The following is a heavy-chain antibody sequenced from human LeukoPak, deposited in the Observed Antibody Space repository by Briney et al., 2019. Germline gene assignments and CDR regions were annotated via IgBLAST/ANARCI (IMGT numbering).Heavy chain of an antibody. J-gene: IGHJ6*03. V-gene: IGHV3-9*01. CDR2: ISWNSGNI. CDR1: GFTFDDYA. Sequence: QTGGSLRLSCAASGFTFDDYAMHWVRHAPGKGLEWVSGISWNSGNIAYADSVQGRFTISRDNAKNSLYLEMSSLRAEDTALYYCTRVSDFYSYYYMDVWGKGTTVTVSS. CDR3: TRVSDFYSYYYMDV. D-gene: IGHD1-26*01.